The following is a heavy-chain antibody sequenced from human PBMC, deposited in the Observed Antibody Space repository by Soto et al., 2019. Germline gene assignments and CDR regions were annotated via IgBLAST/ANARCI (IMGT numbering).Heavy chain of an antibody. CDR2: INAGNGNT. D-gene: IGHD6-13*01. V-gene: IGHV1-3*01. CDR3: AKAVDSSSWYFGY. CDR1: GYTFTSYA. Sequence: GASVKVSCKGSGYTFTSYAMHWVRQAPGQRLEWMGWINAGNGNTKYSQKFQGRVTITRDTSASTAYMELSSLRSEDTAVYYCAKAVDSSSWYFGYWGQGTLVTVSS. J-gene: IGHJ4*02.